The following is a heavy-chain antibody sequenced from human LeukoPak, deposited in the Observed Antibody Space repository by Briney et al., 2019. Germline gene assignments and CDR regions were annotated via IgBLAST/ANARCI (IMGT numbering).Heavy chain of an antibody. CDR2: IYPGDSDT. D-gene: IGHD4-17*01. CDR3: ARPLHDYGDYVVDY. V-gene: IGHV5-51*01. CDR1: GHSFISYW. J-gene: IGHJ4*02. Sequence: GESLQISCKGSGHSFISYWVAWVRQMPGKGLEWMGIIYPGDSDTRYSPSFQGQVTISADKSISTAYLQWSSLKASDTAMYYCARPLHDYGDYVVDYWGQGTLVTVSS.